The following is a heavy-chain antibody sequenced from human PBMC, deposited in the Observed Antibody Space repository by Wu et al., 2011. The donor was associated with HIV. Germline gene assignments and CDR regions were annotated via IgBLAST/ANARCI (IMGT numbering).Heavy chain of an antibody. J-gene: IGHJ4*02. CDR1: GDTFTNYY. CDR2: ITPGGGDT. Sequence: QVQLVQSGAEVKKPGASVKVSCKASGDTFTNYYFHWVRQAPGQGLEWMGIITPGGGDTNYAQKFQGRVAMTRDTSTSTFYMELRSLRSDDTAVYYCARDGYCLGTRCHDGVLDYWGQGTLVTVS. V-gene: IGHV1-46*01. D-gene: IGHD2-2*03. CDR3: ARDGYCLGTRCHDGVLDY.